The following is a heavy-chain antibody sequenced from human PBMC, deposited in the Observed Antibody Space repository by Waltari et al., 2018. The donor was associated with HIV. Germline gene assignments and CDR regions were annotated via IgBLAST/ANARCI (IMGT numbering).Heavy chain of an antibody. Sequence: QVYLMESGGGVVQPGGSLKLSCAASGFTFSSYGMHWVRQDPGKGLEWVAVIWSDGYNKFYADSVRGRFTFSRDNSKYTLSLQMNSLRAEDTALYYCVKERGPFNGFDIWGQGTMVTVSS. CDR3: VKERGPFNGFDI. CDR2: IWSDGYNK. CDR1: GFTFSSYG. J-gene: IGHJ3*02. V-gene: IGHV3-33*06. D-gene: IGHD3-16*01.